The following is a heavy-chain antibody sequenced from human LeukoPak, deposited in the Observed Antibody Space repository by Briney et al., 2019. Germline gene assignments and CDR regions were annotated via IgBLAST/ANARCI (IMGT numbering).Heavy chain of an antibody. Sequence: PGGSQRLSCAASGFTFSSHAMSWVRQAPGKGLEWISAISGSGSTTYYGDSVKGRFTISRDNSKNTLDLQMDSLRAEDTAVYYCAKKGSRTIASGGFDCWGQGTLVIVSS. V-gene: IGHV3-23*01. CDR1: GFTFSSHA. D-gene: IGHD4/OR15-4a*01. CDR3: AKKGSRTIASGGFDC. CDR2: ISGSGSTT. J-gene: IGHJ4*02.